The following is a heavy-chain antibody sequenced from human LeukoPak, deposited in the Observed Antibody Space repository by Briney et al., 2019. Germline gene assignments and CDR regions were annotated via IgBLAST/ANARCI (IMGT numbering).Heavy chain of an antibody. CDR1: GFTFSSYW. Sequence: QAGGSLRLSCAASGFTFSSYWMSWVRQAPGKGLEWVANIKQDGSEKYYVDSVKGRFTISRDNAKNPLYLQMNSLRAEDTAVYYCARESPDIVLMVYALHYFDYWGQGTLVTVSS. D-gene: IGHD2-8*01. J-gene: IGHJ4*02. CDR3: ARESPDIVLMVYALHYFDY. CDR2: IKQDGSEK. V-gene: IGHV3-7*01.